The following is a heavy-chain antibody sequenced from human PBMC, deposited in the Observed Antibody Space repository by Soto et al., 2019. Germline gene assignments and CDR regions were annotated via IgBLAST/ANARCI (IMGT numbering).Heavy chain of an antibody. CDR3: ARDNCSSTSCHYYYYYGVDV. D-gene: IGHD2-2*01. V-gene: IGHV1-69*01. CDR2: IIPIFGTA. Sequence: QVQLVQSGAEVKKPGSSVKVSCKASGGTFSSYAISWVRQAPGQGLEWMGGIIPIFGTANYAQKFQGRVTITADESTSTAYMELSSLRSEDTAVYYCARDNCSSTSCHYYYYYGVDVWGQGTTVTVSS. J-gene: IGHJ6*02. CDR1: GGTFSSYA.